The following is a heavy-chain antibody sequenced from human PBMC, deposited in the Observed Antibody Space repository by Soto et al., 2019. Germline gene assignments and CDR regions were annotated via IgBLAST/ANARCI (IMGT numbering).Heavy chain of an antibody. CDR1: GDTVSSNKAA. J-gene: IGHJ6*02. CDR2: TYYRSKWYN. CDR3: AREGWFGELLSFDYYGMDV. Sequence: LQTPSLTPALPGDTVSSNKAAWNWIRQSPSRGLEWLGRTYYRSKWYNDYAVSVKSRITINPDTSKNQFSLQLNSVTPEDTAVYYCAREGWFGELLSFDYYGMDVWGQGTTVTVSS. V-gene: IGHV6-1*01. D-gene: IGHD3-10*01.